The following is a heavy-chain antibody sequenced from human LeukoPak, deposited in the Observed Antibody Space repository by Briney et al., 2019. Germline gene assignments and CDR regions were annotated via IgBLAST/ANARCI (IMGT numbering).Heavy chain of an antibody. CDR1: GFTFRTXX. CDR3: TRAGSFRHDY. V-gene: IGHV3-74*01. Sequence: XXCXXSGFTFRTXXMHWVRQAPGKGVEWVSRINSDGSSTNYADTLKGRFTISRDNAKNTLYLQMNSLRAEDTAVYYCTRAGSFRHDYWGQGTLVTVSS. CDR2: INSDGSST. D-gene: IGHD3-10*01. J-gene: IGHJ4*02.